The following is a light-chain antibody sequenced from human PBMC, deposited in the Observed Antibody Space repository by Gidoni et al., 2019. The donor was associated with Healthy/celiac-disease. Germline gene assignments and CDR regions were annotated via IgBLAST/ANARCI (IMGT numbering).Light chain of an antibody. CDR3: QQGNSTPRT. Sequence: DIQMTQSPSSLSASVGDRVTITCRASQSISSSLNWYQQKPGKAPKLLIYAASSLQSGVPSRFSGSGSGTDFTLTISSLQPEDFATYYCQQGNSTPRTFXQXTRVEIK. CDR1: QSISSS. V-gene: IGKV1-39*01. J-gene: IGKJ1*01. CDR2: AAS.